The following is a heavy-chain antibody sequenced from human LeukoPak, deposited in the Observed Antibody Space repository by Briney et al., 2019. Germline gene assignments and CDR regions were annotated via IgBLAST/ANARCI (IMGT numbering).Heavy chain of an antibody. CDR3: VRGFYYDSSGLGDY. CDR1: GFTVSSNY. V-gene: IGHV3-66*01. CDR2: IYSGDTT. J-gene: IGHJ4*02. D-gene: IGHD3-22*01. Sequence: GGSLRLSCAASGFTVSSNYMSWVRQAPGKGLEWVSVIYSGDTTYYADSVKGRFTISRDNSTNTLYLQMNSLRAEDTSVYYCVRGFYYDSSGLGDYWGQGTLVTVSS.